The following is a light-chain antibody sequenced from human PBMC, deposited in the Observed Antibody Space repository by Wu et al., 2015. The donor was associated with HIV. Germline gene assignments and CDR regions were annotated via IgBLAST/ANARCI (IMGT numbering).Light chain of an antibody. J-gene: IGKJ1*01. CDR3: HQYGSSPQT. CDR2: SVS. Sequence: EIVLTQSPGTLSLSPGERATLSCRATQDVSSTYLGWYQQKPGQAPRLLIYSVSSRATGIPDRFSGSGSGTDFTLTISRLEPEDFAVYYCHQYGSSPQTFGQGTKVEIK. CDR1: QDVSSTY. V-gene: IGKV3-20*01.